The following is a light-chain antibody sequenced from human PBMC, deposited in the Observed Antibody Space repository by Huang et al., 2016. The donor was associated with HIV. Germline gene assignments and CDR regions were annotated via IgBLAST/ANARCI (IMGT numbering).Light chain of an antibody. CDR2: WAS. V-gene: IGKV4-1*01. CDR1: QSVYSSSTSKDY. CDR3: QQYYSSPQT. J-gene: IGKJ1*01. Sequence: DIMMTQSPDSVTVSLGERATLNCRSSQSVYSSSTSKDYMAWFQQKPGQPPRLLLFWASSREVGVPDRFSGSGSGTHFTLTIANLQAEDAAIYYCQQYYSSPQTFGQGTRV.